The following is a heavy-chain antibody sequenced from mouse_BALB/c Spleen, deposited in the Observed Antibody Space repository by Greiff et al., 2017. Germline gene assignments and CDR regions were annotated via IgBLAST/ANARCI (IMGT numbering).Heavy chain of an antibody. CDR3: ARGPYYIYAMDY. V-gene: IGHV5-6-5*01. CDR2: ISSGGST. Sequence: EVMLVESGGGLVKPGGSLKLSCAASGFTFSSYAMSWVRQTPEKRLEWVASISSGGSTYYPDSVKGRFTISRDNARNILYLQMSSLRSEDTAMYYCARGPYYIYAMDYWGQGTSVTVSS. J-gene: IGHJ4*01. CDR1: GFTFSSYA. D-gene: IGHD2-12*01.